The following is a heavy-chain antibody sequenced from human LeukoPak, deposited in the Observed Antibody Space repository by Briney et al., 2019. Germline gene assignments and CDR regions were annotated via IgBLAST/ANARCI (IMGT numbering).Heavy chain of an antibody. V-gene: IGHV4-34*01. CDR3: ARGLPDCSSTSCYSVDYYYYGMDV. J-gene: IGHJ6*02. D-gene: IGHD2-2*02. CDR2: INHSGST. CDR1: GGSFSGYY. Sequence: PSETLSLTCAVYGGSFSGYYWSWIRQPPGKGLEWIGEINHSGSTNYNPSLKSRVTISVDTSKNQFSLKLSSVTAADTAVYYCARGLPDCSSTSCYSVDYYYYGMDVWGQGTTVTVSS.